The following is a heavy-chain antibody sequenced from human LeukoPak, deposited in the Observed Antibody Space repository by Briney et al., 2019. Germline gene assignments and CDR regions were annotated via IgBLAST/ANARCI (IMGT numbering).Heavy chain of an antibody. Sequence: SETLSLTCAVYGGSFSGYYWSWIRQPPGKGLEWIGEINHSGSTNYNPSLKSRVTISVDTSKNQFSLKLSSVTAADTAVYYCAGRGTTYYYDSSGYYYFDYWGQGTLVTVSS. J-gene: IGHJ4*02. D-gene: IGHD3-22*01. CDR3: AGRGTTYYYDSSGYYYFDY. V-gene: IGHV4-34*01. CDR2: INHSGST. CDR1: GGSFSGYY.